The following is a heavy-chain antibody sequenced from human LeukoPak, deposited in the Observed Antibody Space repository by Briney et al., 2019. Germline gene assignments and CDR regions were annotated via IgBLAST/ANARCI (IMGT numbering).Heavy chain of an antibody. Sequence: GGSLRLSCAASGFTVSSNYMSWVRQAPGKGLEWVSSINSYSSHIYYAASVRGRFTVSRDNARNSVFLQMNSLTAEDTAVYYCARDPERYLRTGKFDYWGQGTLVTVSS. J-gene: IGHJ4*02. CDR3: ARDPERYLRTGKFDY. D-gene: IGHD5/OR15-5a*01. V-gene: IGHV3-21*01. CDR1: GFTVSSNY. CDR2: INSYSSHI.